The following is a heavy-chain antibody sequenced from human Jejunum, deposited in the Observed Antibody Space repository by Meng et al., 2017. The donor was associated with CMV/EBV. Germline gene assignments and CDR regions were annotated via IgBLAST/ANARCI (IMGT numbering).Heavy chain of an antibody. D-gene: IGHD7-27*01. CDR3: ARGTWGFLDS. CDR2: TYYRSKWFN. J-gene: IGHJ4*02. Sequence: AISGDGVSSNSAGWHWIRQSPSRGLEWLGRTYYRSKWFNDYAGSVKSRITINPDTSRNQFSLQLNSVTPEDTAVYYCARGTWGFLDSWGQGTLVTVS. V-gene: IGHV6-1*01. CDR1: GDGVSSNSAG.